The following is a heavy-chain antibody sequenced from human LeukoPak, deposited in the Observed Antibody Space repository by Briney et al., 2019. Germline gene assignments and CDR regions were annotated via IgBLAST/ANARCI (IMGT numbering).Heavy chain of an antibody. D-gene: IGHD5-12*01. Sequence: GGSLRLSCAASGFTFSSYAMHWVRQAPGKGLEWVAVISYDGSNKYYADSVKGRFTISRDNSKNTLYLQMNSLRAEDTAVYYCARVDPESGVDYWGQGTLVTVSS. J-gene: IGHJ4*02. CDR1: GFTFSSYA. CDR2: ISYDGSNK. V-gene: IGHV3-30-3*01. CDR3: ARVDPESGVDY.